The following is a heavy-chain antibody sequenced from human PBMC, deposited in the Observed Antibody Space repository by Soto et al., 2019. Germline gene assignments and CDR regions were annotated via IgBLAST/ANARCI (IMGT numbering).Heavy chain of an antibody. CDR3: ACWSGGSCYSIYYYYMDV. CDR1: GGTFSSYT. CDR2: IIPILGIA. J-gene: IGHJ6*03. V-gene: IGHV1-69*02. Sequence: QVQLVQSGAEVKKPGSSVKVSCKASGGTFSSYTISWVRQAPGQGLEWMGRIIPILGIANYAQKFQGRVTITADQSPSTAYRELSSLRSEDTAVYYCACWSGGSCYSIYYYYMDVWGKGTTVTVSS. D-gene: IGHD2-15*01.